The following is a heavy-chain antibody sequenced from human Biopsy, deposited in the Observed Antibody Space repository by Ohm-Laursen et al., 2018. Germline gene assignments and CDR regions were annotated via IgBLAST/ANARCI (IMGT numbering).Heavy chain of an antibody. CDR3: ARGTGRYYVHGAFDI. D-gene: IGHD1-26*01. V-gene: IGHV4-4*07. J-gene: IGHJ3*02. CDR1: GDSINNYY. Sequence: SETLSLTCTVSGDSINNYYWSWIRQPAGKGLEWIGRIYTGGSPNYNLSLESRVTMSVDTSKNQFSLNLRSVTAADTAVYYCARGTGRYYVHGAFDIWGQGTVVTVSS. CDR2: IYTGGSP.